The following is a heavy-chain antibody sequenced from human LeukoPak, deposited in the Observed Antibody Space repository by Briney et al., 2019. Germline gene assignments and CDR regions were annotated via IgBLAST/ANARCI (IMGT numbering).Heavy chain of an antibody. V-gene: IGHV4-34*01. J-gene: IGHJ5*02. CDR1: GGSFSGYY. Sequence: SETLSLTCAVYGGSFSGYYWSWIRQPPGKGLEWIGEINHSGSTNYNPSLKSQVTISVDTSKNQFSLKLSSVTAADTAVYYCASRLRLLFVTGWFDPWGQGTLVTVSS. CDR3: ASRLRLLFVTGWFDP. CDR2: INHSGST. D-gene: IGHD3-3*01.